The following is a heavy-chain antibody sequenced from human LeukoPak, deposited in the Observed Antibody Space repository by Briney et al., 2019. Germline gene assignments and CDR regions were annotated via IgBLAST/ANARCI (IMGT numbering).Heavy chain of an antibody. CDR2: ISGSGGKT. D-gene: IGHD4-17*01. J-gene: IGHJ4*02. CDR1: GFAFSGFA. Sequence: GGSLRLSCSASGFAFSGFAMGWVRQAPGKGLEWVSSISGSGGKTYYADSVEGRFTVSRDNSKNTLYLQMNSLRAEDTALYYCARGRGGDYVPSRFDYWGQGTLVTVSS. V-gene: IGHV3-23*01. CDR3: ARGRGGDYVPSRFDY.